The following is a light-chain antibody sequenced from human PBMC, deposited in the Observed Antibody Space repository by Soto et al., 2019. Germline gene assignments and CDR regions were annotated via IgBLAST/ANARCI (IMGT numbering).Light chain of an antibody. CDR1: QSLVYSDGNIY. V-gene: IGKV2-30*01. Sequence: DAVMTQSPLSLPVTLGQPASISCRSSQSLVYSDGNIYLNWFQQRPGQSPRRLIYQVSIRDSAVPDIFSGSRSDTDFTLKISRVEAEDVGVYYFMQGTHWPLTFGEGTKVDIK. CDR3: MQGTHWPLT. J-gene: IGKJ4*01. CDR2: QVS.